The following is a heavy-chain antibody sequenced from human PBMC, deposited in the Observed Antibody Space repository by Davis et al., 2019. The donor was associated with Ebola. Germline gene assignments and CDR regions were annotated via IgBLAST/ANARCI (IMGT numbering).Heavy chain of an antibody. CDR1: GLTFSRYG. Sequence: GGSLRLSCVVSGLTFSRYGMHWVRQTPGKGLEWVAFIWYDGRNEHYIDSVKGRFTISRDNSKNTLYLQMNSLRPEDTAVYYCARETWGDYDYWGRGTLVTVSS. D-gene: IGHD4-17*01. CDR2: IWYDGRNE. CDR3: ARETWGDYDY. V-gene: IGHV3-30*02. J-gene: IGHJ4*02.